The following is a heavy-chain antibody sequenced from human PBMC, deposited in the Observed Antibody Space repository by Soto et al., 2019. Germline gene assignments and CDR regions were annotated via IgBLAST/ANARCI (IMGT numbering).Heavy chain of an antibody. V-gene: IGHV3-21*01. CDR3: ARDGGYSTVDY. Sequence: GGSLRLSCAASGFTFSSYSMNWVRQAPGKGLEWVSSISSSSSYIYYADSVKGRSTISRDNAKNSLYLQMNSLRAEDTPVYYSARDGGYSTVDYWGQGTLVTVSS. CDR1: GFTFSSYS. J-gene: IGHJ4*02. D-gene: IGHD2-15*01. CDR2: ISSSSSYI.